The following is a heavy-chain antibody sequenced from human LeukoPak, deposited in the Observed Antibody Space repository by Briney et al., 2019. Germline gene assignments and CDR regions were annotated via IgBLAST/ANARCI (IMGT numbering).Heavy chain of an antibody. J-gene: IGHJ4*02. D-gene: IGHD7-27*01. CDR1: GGSFSGYY. CDR3: ASRPRGDKYFDY. Sequence: PSETLSLTCAVYGGSFSGYYWSWIRQPPGKGLEWIGEINHSGSTNYNPSLKSRVTMSVDTSKNQFSLKLSSVTAADTAVYYCASRPRGDKYFDYWGQGTLVTVSS. V-gene: IGHV4-34*01. CDR2: INHSGST.